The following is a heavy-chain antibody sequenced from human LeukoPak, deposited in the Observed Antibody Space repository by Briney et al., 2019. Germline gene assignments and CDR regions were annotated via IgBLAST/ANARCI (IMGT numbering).Heavy chain of an antibody. V-gene: IGHV4-4*02. CDR3: ATAPILRGEGGEHYKYGMDV. Sequence: SSETLSLTCAVSVGSINSGSWWSWVRQSPGRGLEWIGEIYHSGTPNYNPSLKSRVTISADTFKNHFSLKMTSVTAADTAVYYCATAPILRGEGGEHYKYGMDVWGQGTTVIVSS. D-gene: IGHD2-2*02. CDR1: VGSINSGSW. CDR2: IYHSGTP. J-gene: IGHJ6*02.